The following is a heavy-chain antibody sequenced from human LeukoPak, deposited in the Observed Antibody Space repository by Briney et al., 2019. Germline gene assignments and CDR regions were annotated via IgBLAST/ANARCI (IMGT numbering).Heavy chain of an antibody. CDR1: GFTFSSYA. Sequence: GGSLRLSCAASGFTFSSYAMHWVRQAPGKGLEWVAVISYDGSNKYYADSVKGRFTISRDNSKNTLYLQMNSLRAEDTAVYYCAKESYDSSGNAEYFQHWGQGTLVTVSS. CDR2: ISYDGSNK. J-gene: IGHJ1*01. CDR3: AKESYDSSGNAEYFQH. V-gene: IGHV3-30*04. D-gene: IGHD3-22*01.